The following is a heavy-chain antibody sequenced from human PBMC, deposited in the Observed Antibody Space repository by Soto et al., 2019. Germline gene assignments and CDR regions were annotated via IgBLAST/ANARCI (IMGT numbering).Heavy chain of an antibody. V-gene: IGHV1-18*01. CDR3: ARDPWSGEGVDL. J-gene: IGHJ5*02. Sequence: QVHLVQSGAEVKKPGASVKVSCKASGYNFISYGISWVRQAPGQGLEWMGGISAYNGDTKFAEKFQGRVTMTTDRSTTVYMELRSLRYDDTAVYYCARDPWSGEGVDLWGQGTLVTVSS. CDR2: ISAYNGDT. D-gene: IGHD1-26*01. CDR1: GYNFISYG.